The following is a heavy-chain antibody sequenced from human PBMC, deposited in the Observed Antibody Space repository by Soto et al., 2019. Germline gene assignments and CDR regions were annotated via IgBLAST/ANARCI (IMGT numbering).Heavy chain of an antibody. V-gene: IGHV3-30*03. D-gene: IGHD1-26*01. CDR3: ARQEAGSYFDF. CDR2: ISSDGRDE. J-gene: IGHJ4*01. CDR1: GFTFSDYG. Sequence: GGSLRLSCSVSGFTFSDYGMLWVRQAPGEGLQWVAVISSDGRDEQYADSVKGRFTVSRDNSKSTFYLQMNSLSPEDTAVYSCARQEAGSYFDFWGQGTLVTVSS.